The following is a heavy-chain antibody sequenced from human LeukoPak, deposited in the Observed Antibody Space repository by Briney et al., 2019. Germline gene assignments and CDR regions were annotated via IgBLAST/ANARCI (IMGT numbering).Heavy chain of an antibody. J-gene: IGHJ5*02. CDR3: AREAYYYDSSGYYFSGCWFDP. CDR2: INPNSGGT. CDR1: GYTFTGYY. D-gene: IGHD3-22*01. Sequence: ASVKVSCTASGYTFTGYYMHWVRQAPGQGLEWMGWINPNSGGTNYAQKFQGRVTMTRDTSISTAYMELSRLRSDDTAVYYCAREAYYYDSSGYYFSGCWFDPWGQGTLVTVSS. V-gene: IGHV1-2*02.